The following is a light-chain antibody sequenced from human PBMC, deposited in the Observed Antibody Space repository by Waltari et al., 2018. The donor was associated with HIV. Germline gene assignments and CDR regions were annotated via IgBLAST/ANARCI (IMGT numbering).Light chain of an antibody. CDR3: QSYDSSLSGVV. CDR1: TSNIGAGPH. CDR2: DTT. V-gene: IGLV1-40*01. Sequence: QSVLRQPPSVSGAPGQRVPISCTGSTSNIGAGPHVHWYQQLPAPAPKPLIYDTTNRPPGVPDRFSGSKSGTSTSLAIAGLQADDEADYYCQSYDSSLSGVVFGGGTRLTVL. J-gene: IGLJ2*01.